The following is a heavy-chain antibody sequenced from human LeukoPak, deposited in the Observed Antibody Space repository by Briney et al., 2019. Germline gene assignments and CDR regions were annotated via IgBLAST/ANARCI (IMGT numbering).Heavy chain of an antibody. Sequence: SETLSLTCAVYGGSFSGYYWSWIRQPPGKGLEWIGEINHSGSTNYNPSLKSRVTISLDTSKNQFSLQLSSVTAADTAVYYCARKYLPGGHTYGWGYFDYWGQGTLVTVSS. V-gene: IGHV4-34*01. J-gene: IGHJ4*02. CDR2: INHSGST. D-gene: IGHD5-18*01. CDR3: ARKYLPGGHTYGWGYFDY. CDR1: GGSFSGYY.